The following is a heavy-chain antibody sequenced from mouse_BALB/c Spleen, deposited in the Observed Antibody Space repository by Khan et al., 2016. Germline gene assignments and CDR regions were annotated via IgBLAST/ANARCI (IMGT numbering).Heavy chain of an antibody. Sequence: VQLQQPGPDLVKPGASVKISCKASGYSFTGYYIYWVKQSHGKSLEWKGRVNPNNGGTSYNQKFKGKAVLTIDKSSTTAYMELSRLTSEDSAVCSSLRDAMDYCSQGSSVTVSS. CDR2: VNPNNGGT. J-gene: IGHJ4*01. CDR1: GYSFTGYY. V-gene: IGHV1-26*01. CDR3: LRDAMDY.